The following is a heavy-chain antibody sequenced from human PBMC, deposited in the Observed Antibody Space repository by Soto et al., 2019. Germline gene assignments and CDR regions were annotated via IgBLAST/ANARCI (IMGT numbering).Heavy chain of an antibody. J-gene: IGHJ4*02. V-gene: IGHV4-4*02. CDR3: ARASASSKLRGVVIN. D-gene: IGHD3-10*01. CDR1: GASIITDNG. CDR2: IYHSGNT. Sequence: QVQLQESGPGLVKPSGTLSLTCALSGASIITDNGWSWVRQPPGKEMEWIGEIYHSGNTNFNPSVKRRGTISVDTSKNQFSLTVRSGTAGDTAIYYCARASASSKLRGVVINWGQGTLVTVSS.